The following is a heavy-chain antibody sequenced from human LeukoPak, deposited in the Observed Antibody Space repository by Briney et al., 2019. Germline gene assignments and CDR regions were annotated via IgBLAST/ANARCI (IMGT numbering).Heavy chain of an antibody. V-gene: IGHV3-NL1*01. J-gene: IGHJ4*02. Sequence: GGSLRLSCAASGFTFSSYGMHWVRQAPGKGLEWVSVLYGGGSTYYADSVKGRFTVSRDNSKNTVYLQMNSLRAEDTAVYYCARRGVWSGSPLVFDYWGQGTLVTVSS. CDR2: LYGGGST. D-gene: IGHD3-3*01. CDR3: ARRGVWSGSPLVFDY. CDR1: GFTFSSYG.